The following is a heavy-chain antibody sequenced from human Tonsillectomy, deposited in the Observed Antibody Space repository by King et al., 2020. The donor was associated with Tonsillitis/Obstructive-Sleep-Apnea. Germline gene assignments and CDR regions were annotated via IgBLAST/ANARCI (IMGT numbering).Heavy chain of an antibody. CDR3: ATFLLTGIAAACIISGDAFDI. CDR1: GYTLTELS. J-gene: IGHJ3*02. CDR2: FDPEDGET. D-gene: IGHD6-13*01. Sequence: QLVQSGAEVKKPGASVKVSCKVSGYTLTELSMHWVRQAPGKGLEWMGGFDPEDGETIYAQKFQGRVTMTEDTSTDTAYMELSSLRSEDTAVYYCATFLLTGIAAACIISGDAFDIWGQGTMVTVSS. V-gene: IGHV1-24*01.